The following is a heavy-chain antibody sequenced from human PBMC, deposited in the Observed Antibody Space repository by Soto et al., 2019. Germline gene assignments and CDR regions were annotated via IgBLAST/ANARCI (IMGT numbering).Heavy chain of an antibody. D-gene: IGHD6-6*01. Sequence: ASVKVSCKASGYTFTSYDINWVRQATGQGLEWMGWMNPNSGNTGYAQKFQGRVTMTRNTSISTAYMELSSLRSEDTAVYYCARPMPWYSSSSRWFDPWGQGTLVTVSS. V-gene: IGHV1-8*01. CDR2: MNPNSGNT. CDR3: ARPMPWYSSSSRWFDP. J-gene: IGHJ5*02. CDR1: GYTFTSYD.